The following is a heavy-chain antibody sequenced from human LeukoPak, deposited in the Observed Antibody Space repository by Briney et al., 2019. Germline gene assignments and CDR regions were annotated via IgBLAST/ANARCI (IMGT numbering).Heavy chain of an antibody. J-gene: IGHJ1*01. Sequence: PSETLSLTCAVSGGSFSGYYWSWVREPPGKGLEWIGEINHRGRSKYNTSLKRRGTKSVETCKKKLSLKLSSVTAADTAVYYCARGEDGDYYFQHWGQGTLVTVSS. CDR3: ARGEDGDYYFQH. CDR1: GGSFSGYY. D-gene: IGHD4-17*01. V-gene: IGHV4-34*01. CDR2: INHRGRS.